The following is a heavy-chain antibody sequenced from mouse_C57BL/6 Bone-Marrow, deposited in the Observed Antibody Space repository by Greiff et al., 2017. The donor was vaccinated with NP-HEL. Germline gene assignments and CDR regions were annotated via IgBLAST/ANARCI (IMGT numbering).Heavy chain of an antibody. Sequence: VQLQQPGAELVKPGASVKLSCKASGYTFTSYWMHWVKQRPGQGLEWIGMIHPNSGSTNYNEKFKSKATLTVDKSSSTAYMQLSSLTSEDSAVYFCARFMTTVAPWYFDVWGTGTTVTVSS. J-gene: IGHJ1*03. D-gene: IGHD1-1*01. CDR3: ARFMTTVAPWYFDV. V-gene: IGHV1-64*01. CDR2: IHPNSGST. CDR1: GYTFTSYW.